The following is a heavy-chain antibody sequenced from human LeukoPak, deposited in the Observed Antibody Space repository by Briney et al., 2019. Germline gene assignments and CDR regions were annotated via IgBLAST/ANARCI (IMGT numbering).Heavy chain of an antibody. CDR2: IYYSGST. Sequence: SETLSLTCTVSGGSISSYYWSWIRQPPGKGLEWIGYIYYSGSTNYNPSLKSRVTISVDTSKNQFSLKLSSVTAADTAVYYCASLGQATGTTPWGQGTLVTVSP. V-gene: IGHV4-59*12. D-gene: IGHD1-1*01. CDR3: ASLGQATGTTP. J-gene: IGHJ5*02. CDR1: GGSISSYY.